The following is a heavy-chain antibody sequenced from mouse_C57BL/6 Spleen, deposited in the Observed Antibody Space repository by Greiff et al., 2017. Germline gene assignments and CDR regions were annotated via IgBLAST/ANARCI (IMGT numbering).Heavy chain of an antibody. CDR2: IDPETGGT. V-gene: IGHV1-15*01. J-gene: IGHJ2*01. CDR1: GYTFTDYE. Sequence: VQLQQSGAELVRPGASVTLSCKASGYTFTDYEMHWVKQTPVHGLEWIGAIDPETGGTAYNQKFKGKAILTADKSSSTAYMELRSLTSEDSAVYYCTGGYYVNYFDYWGQGTTLTVSS. CDR3: TGGYYVNYFDY. D-gene: IGHD2-3*01.